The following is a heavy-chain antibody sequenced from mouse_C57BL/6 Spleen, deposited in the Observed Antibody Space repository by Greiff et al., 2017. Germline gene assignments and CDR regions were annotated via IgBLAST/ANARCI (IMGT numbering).Heavy chain of an antibody. CDR1: GYTFTDYN. CDR3: TTSVDDYLFDY. V-gene: IGHV1-18*01. D-gene: IGHD2-4*01. J-gene: IGHJ2*01. CDR2: INPNNGGT. Sequence: VQLQQSGPELVKPGASVKIPCKASGYTFTDYNMDWVKQSHGKSLEWIGDINPNNGGTIYNQKFKGKATLTVNKSSSTSYMELRLLTSEDTAVYCSTTSVDDYLFDYWGQGTTLTVSS.